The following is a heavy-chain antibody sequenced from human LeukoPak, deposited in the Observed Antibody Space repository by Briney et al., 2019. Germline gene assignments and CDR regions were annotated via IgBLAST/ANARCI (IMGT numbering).Heavy chain of an antibody. CDR3: TGNYYGSGSYADFDY. V-gene: IGHV3-73*01. D-gene: IGHD3-10*01. Sequence: GGSLTLSCAASVFTLSGSALHWVRQASGKGREGVGRIRSTANGYATAYAASVKGRFTISRDDSKNTAYLQMDSLKTEDTAVYYCTGNYYGSGSYADFDYWGQGTLVTVSS. CDR2: IRSTANGYAT. J-gene: IGHJ4*02. CDR1: VFTLSGSA.